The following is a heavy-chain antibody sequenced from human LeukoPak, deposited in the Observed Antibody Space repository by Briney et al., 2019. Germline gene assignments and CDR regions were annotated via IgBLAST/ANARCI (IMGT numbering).Heavy chain of an antibody. CDR2: ISYSGST. CDR3: ARDLHYFDSSGYYLYYFDS. Sequence: SETLPLTCTVSGGSINRYYWSWIRQPPGKGLEWIGYISYSGSTNYNPSLKSRVIISVDTSKNQFSLKLNSVTAADTAVYYCARDLHYFDSSGYYLYYFDSWGQGTLVTVSS. CDR1: GGSINRYY. J-gene: IGHJ4*02. D-gene: IGHD3-22*01. V-gene: IGHV4-59*01.